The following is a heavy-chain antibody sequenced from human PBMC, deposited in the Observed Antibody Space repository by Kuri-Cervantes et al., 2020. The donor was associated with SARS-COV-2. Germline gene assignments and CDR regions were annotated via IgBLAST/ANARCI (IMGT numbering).Heavy chain of an antibody. CDR3: ARVEEGLFRAFDI. CDR1: GYTFTGYY. CDR2: INPNSGGT. Sequence: ASVKVSCKASGYTFTGYYMHWVRQAPGQGLEWMGWINPNSGGTNYAQKFQGRVTMTRDTSISTAYMELSRLRSDDTAVYYCARVEEGLFRAFDIWGQGTMVTVSS. J-gene: IGHJ3*02. D-gene: IGHD2/OR15-2a*01. V-gene: IGHV1-2*02.